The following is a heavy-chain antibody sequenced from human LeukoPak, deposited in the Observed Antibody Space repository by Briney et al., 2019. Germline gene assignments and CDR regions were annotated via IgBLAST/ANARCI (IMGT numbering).Heavy chain of an antibody. Sequence: SGGPLRLSCAASGFTFSSYWLHWVRQAPGKGLVWVSRVSPDGSDTSYADSVKGRFTISRDNAKNTLYLQMDSLRVEDTAVYYCGRDLIVGATPGDYWGQGTLVTVSS. CDR1: GFTFSSYW. D-gene: IGHD1-26*01. V-gene: IGHV3-74*01. J-gene: IGHJ4*02. CDR2: VSPDGSDT. CDR3: GRDLIVGATPGDY.